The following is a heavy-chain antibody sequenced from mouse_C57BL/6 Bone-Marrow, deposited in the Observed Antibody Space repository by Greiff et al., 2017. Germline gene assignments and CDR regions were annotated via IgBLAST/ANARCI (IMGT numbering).Heavy chain of an antibody. V-gene: IGHV1-81*01. J-gene: IGHJ4*01. CDR1: GYTFTSYG. CDR3: AREATTVVARYAMDY. CDR2: IYPRSGNT. D-gene: IGHD1-1*01. Sequence: QVQLKESGAELARPGASVKLSCKASGYTFTSYGISWVKQRTGQGLEWIGEIYPRSGNTYYNEKFKGKATLTADTSSSTAYMELRSLTSEDSAVYFCAREATTVVARYAMDYWGQGTSVTGSS.